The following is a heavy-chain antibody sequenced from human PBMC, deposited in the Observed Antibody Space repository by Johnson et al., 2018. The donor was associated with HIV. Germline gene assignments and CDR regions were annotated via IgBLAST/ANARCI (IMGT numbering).Heavy chain of an antibody. Sequence: QVQLVESGGGVVQPGRSLRLSCAASGFTFSSYAMHWVRQAPGKGLEYVSAINSDGGSTAYADSVQGRFTISRDNTQNPLYLQMNSLRAEEPAVYYCAKTLRSHLHIVVVTAIPRAFDIWGQGTMVTVSS. CDR1: GFTFSSYA. CDR2: INSDGGST. D-gene: IGHD2-21*02. J-gene: IGHJ3*02. CDR3: AKTLRSHLHIVVVTAIPRAFDI. V-gene: IGHV3-64*04.